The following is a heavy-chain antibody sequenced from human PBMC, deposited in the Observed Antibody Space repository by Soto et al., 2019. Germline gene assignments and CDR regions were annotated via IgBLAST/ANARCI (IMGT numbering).Heavy chain of an antibody. Sequence: GGSLRLSCAASGFTFSSFGMHWVRQAPGKGLDWVAVIWYDGSKQYYADSVKGRFTISRDNSKNTLYLQMSSLRGEDTAVYYCARGGIVATPRYFDYWGQGTLVTV. CDR2: IWYDGSKQ. CDR3: ARGGIVATPRYFDY. V-gene: IGHV3-33*01. D-gene: IGHD5-12*01. J-gene: IGHJ4*02. CDR1: GFTFSSFG.